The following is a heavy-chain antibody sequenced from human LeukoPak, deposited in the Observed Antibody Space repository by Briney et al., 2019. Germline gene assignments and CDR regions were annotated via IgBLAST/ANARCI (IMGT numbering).Heavy chain of an antibody. D-gene: IGHD3-10*01. Sequence: SETLSLTCAVSGGSISSYSYYWGWIRQPPGKGLEWIGSIYYSGSTYYNPSLKSRVTISVDTSKNQFSLKLSSVTAADTAVYYCAGLLWFGELLYGDWYFDLWGRGTLVTVSS. CDR3: AGLLWFGELLYGDWYFDL. J-gene: IGHJ2*01. CDR2: IYYSGST. CDR1: GGSISSYSYY. V-gene: IGHV4-39*01.